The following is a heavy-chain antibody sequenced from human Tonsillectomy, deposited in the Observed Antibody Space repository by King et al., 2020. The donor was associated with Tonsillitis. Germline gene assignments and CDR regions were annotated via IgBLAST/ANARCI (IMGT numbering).Heavy chain of an antibody. CDR2: MSPNRGHA. D-gene: IGHD4-17*01. CDR3: VRGGDQDY. J-gene: IGHJ4*02. V-gene: IGHV1-8*01. CDR1: GYSFTTYD. Sequence: EQLVQSGAEVKRPGASVKVSCKASGYSFTTYDINWVRQAAGKGLEWMGWMSPNRGHAGFGQKFQGRVTLTRDTAISTAYMELSSLTSEDTAVYYCVRGGDQDYWGQGTLVTVSP.